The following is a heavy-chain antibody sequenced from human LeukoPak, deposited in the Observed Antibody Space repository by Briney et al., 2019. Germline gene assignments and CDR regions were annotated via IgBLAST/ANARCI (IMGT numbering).Heavy chain of an antibody. CDR2: IKQDGSEK. J-gene: IGHJ4*02. Sequence: GGSLRLSCAASGFIFSSYWMSWVRQAPGKGLEWVANIKQDGSEKYYVDSVKGRFTISRDNAKNSLYLQMNSLRAEDTAVYYCARVTRGITMVRGVIMAFDYWGQGTLVTVSS. D-gene: IGHD3-10*01. V-gene: IGHV3-7*01. CDR1: GFIFSSYW. CDR3: ARVTRGITMVRGVIMAFDY.